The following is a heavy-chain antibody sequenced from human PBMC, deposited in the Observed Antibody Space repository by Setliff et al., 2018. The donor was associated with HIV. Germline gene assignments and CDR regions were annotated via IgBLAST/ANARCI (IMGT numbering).Heavy chain of an antibody. CDR1: GGTFNTHA. D-gene: IGHD6-6*01. CDR3: ARSPISYASSSRSHTYFYYLAD. V-gene: IGHV1-69*10. J-gene: IGHJ6*04. CDR2: IIPVRGLA. Sequence: ASVKVSCKASGGTFNTHAFSWVRQAPGQGLEWMGGIIPVRGLANYARNFQGRVTITADTSTNTAYLEVVSLRSEDTAIYYCARSPISYASSSRSHTYFYYLADWGKGTTVTVSS.